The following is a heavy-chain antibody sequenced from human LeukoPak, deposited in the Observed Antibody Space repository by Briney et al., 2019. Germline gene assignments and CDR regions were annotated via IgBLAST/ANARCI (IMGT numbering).Heavy chain of an antibody. Sequence: ASVKVSCKASGYTFTSYDINWVRQATGQGLEWMGWMNPNSGNTGYAQKLQGRVTMTRNTSISTAYMELSSLRSEDTAVYYLARGARRITMVRGVIYYFDYWGQGTLVTVSS. CDR3: ARGARRITMVRGVIYYFDY. D-gene: IGHD3-10*01. V-gene: IGHV1-8*01. J-gene: IGHJ4*02. CDR2: MNPNSGNT. CDR1: GYTFTSYD.